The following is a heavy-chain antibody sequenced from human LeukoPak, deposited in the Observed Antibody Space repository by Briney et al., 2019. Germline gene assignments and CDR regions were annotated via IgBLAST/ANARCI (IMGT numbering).Heavy chain of an antibody. Sequence: GASVKVSCKASEYTFTGYHIHWVRQAPGQGLEWMGWINPKSGGTNSAQKFQGRVTMTSDTSINTVYMEVSRLRSDDTAVYYCARESLEADGSDAFDIWGQGTMVTVSS. CDR2: INPKSGGT. D-gene: IGHD6-13*01. CDR3: ARESLEADGSDAFDI. V-gene: IGHV1-2*02. CDR1: EYTFTGYH. J-gene: IGHJ3*02.